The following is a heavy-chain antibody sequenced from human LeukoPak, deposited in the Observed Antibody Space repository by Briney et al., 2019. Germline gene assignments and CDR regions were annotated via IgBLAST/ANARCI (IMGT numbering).Heavy chain of an antibody. CDR2: IGTAGDT. CDR3: ARGLSSRSGYHTGPKYYYYYYMDV. V-gene: IGHV3-13*03. CDR1: GFTFSSYD. Sequence: TGGSLRLSCAACGFTFSSYDMHWVRQATGKVLEWVSAIGTAGDTYYPGSVKGQFTISRENAKNSLYLQMNSLRAEDTAVYYCARGLSSRSGYHTGPKYYYYYYMDVWGKGTTVTVSS. J-gene: IGHJ6*03. D-gene: IGHD3-3*01.